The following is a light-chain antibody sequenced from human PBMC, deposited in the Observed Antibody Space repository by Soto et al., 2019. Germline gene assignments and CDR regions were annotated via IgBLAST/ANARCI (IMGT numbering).Light chain of an antibody. Sequence: QSVLTQPASVSGSPGQSITISCTGTSSDVGGYNYVSWYQQEPGKAPKLMIYDVTYRPSGVSNRFSGSKSDNTASLTISGLQAEDEADYYCSSYTGSTSYVFGTGIKVTVL. J-gene: IGLJ1*01. CDR1: SSDVGGYNY. CDR2: DVT. CDR3: SSYTGSTSYV. V-gene: IGLV2-14*01.